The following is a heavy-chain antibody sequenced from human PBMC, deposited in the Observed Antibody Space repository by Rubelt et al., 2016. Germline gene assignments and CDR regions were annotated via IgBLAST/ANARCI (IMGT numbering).Heavy chain of an antibody. CDR2: IYSADSDA. D-gene: IGHD4-11*01. V-gene: IGHV5-51*01. CDR1: GYSFSDYW. CDR3: ARHYSSSTEMDH. J-gene: IGHJ4*02. Sequence: EVQLVQSASEVKKAGQTLKISCKGSGYSFSDYWIAWVRQKPGKGLEWMGSIYSADSDATYSPSFQGQVTISVDKSITPSYPQWTSLKASDTAFYYCARHYSSSTEMDHWGQGTLVTVSS.